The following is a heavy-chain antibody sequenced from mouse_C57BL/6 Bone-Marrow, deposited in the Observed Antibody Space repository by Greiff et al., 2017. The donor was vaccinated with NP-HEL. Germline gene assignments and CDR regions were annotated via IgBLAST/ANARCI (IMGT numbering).Heavy chain of an antibody. V-gene: IGHV1-81*01. CDR3: ARGRELAWFAY. J-gene: IGHJ3*01. CDR1: GYTFTSYG. CDR2: IYPRSGNT. Sequence: VKLMESGAELARPGASVKLSCKASGYTFTSYGISWVKQRTGQGLEWIGEIYPRSGNTYYNEKFKGKATLTADKSSSTAYMELRSLTSEDSAVYFCARGRELAWFAYWGQGTLVTVSA.